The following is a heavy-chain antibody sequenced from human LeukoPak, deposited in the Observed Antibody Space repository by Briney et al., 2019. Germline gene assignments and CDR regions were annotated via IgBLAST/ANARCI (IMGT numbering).Heavy chain of an antibody. CDR1: GGSFSGYY. Sequence: PSETLSLTCAVYGGSFSGYYWSWIRQPPGKGLEWIGEINHSGSTNYNPSLKSRVTISVDTSKNQFSLKLSSVTAADTAEYYCAGQIHYDFWSGNHDYWGQGTLVTVSS. D-gene: IGHD3-3*01. J-gene: IGHJ4*02. CDR3: AGQIHYDFWSGNHDY. CDR2: INHSGST. V-gene: IGHV4-34*01.